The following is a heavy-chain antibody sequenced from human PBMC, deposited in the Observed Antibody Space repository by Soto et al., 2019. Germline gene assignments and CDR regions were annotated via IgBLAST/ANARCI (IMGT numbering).Heavy chain of an antibody. CDR3: ARGTYYFYMDV. V-gene: IGHV4-31*03. Sequence: PSETLSLTCTASAGSIGSGFSYCSRIRQHPGKGLEWIGYIDSRGNTYYNPSLKSRVTISLDTSDNQFSLTLSSVTAADTAVYYCARGTYYFYMDVWGKGTTVTVSS. CDR2: IDSRGNT. J-gene: IGHJ6*03. CDR1: AGSIGSGFSY.